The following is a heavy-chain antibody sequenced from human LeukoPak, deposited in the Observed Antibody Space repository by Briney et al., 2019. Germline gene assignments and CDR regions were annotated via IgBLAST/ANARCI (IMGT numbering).Heavy chain of an antibody. CDR3: ARSGGVATMGDFDY. D-gene: IGHD5-12*01. J-gene: IGHJ4*02. Sequence: PGGSLRLSCAVSGPIVSTNYMSWVRQAPGKGLEWISILYVNENRYYADSVKGRFIISRDNAKNSLYLQMNSLRAEDTAVYYCARSGGVATMGDFDYWGQGTLVTVSS. V-gene: IGHV3-53*01. CDR2: LYVNENR. CDR1: GPIVSTNY.